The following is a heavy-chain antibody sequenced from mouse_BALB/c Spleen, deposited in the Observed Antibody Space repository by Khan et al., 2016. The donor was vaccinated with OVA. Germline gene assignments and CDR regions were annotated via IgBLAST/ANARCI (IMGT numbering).Heavy chain of an antibody. D-gene: IGHD2-5*01. V-gene: IGHV5-9-1*01. J-gene: IGHJ3*01. Sequence: EVELVESGGGLVEPGGSLKLSCAASGFTFSTFVMSWVSQTPEKRLEWVATISSAATYTYYPDSVKGRFNISRDNAKNTLYLQMNSLRSEDTAIYFCANSNYGWFAYWGLVALVTVAA. CDR1: GFTFSTFV. CDR2: ISSAATYT. CDR3: ANSNYGWFAY.